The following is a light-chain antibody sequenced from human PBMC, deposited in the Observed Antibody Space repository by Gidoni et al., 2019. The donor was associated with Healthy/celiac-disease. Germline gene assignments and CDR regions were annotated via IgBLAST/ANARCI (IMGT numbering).Light chain of an antibody. V-gene: IGKV4-1*01. CDR2: WAS. CDR3: QQYYSTPSWT. J-gene: IGKJ1*01. CDR1: QSVLYSSNNENY. Sequence: DIVMTQSPDSLAVSLGERATINCKSSQSVLYSSNNENYLAWYQQKPGQPPKLLICWASTRESGVPDRFSGSGSGPDFTLTIRTLQADDVAVYSCQQYYSTPSWTFGQGTKVEIK.